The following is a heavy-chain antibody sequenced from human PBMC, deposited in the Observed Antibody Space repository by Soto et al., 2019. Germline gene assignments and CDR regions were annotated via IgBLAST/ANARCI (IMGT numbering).Heavy chain of an antibody. V-gene: IGHV4-34*12. Sequence: PSETLSLTCAVYGGSFSAYYWSWVRQPPGKGLEWIGEIIHSESTKYNPSLKSRVTISVDTSKNQFSLKLSPVTAADTAVYYCARQRPTDGRWEFANYSGMDVWGQGTPVTVSS. J-gene: IGHJ6*01. CDR2: IIHSEST. D-gene: IGHD1-26*01. CDR1: GGSFSAYY. CDR3: ARQRPTDGRWEFANYSGMDV.